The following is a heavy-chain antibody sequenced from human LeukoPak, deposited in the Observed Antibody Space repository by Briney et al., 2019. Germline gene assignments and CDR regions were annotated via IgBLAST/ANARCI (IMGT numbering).Heavy chain of an antibody. CDR1: GFTFSSYG. V-gene: IGHV3-30*02. D-gene: IGHD2-8*01. CDR2: IRYDGSNK. CDR3: AKDRDFLVYAPQVPSFDY. Sequence: GGSLRLSCAASGFTFSSYGMHWVRQAPGKGLERVAFIRYDGSNKYYADSVKGRFTISRDNSKNTLYLQMNSLRAEDTAVYYCAKDRDFLVYAPQVPSFDYWGQGTLVTVSS. J-gene: IGHJ4*02.